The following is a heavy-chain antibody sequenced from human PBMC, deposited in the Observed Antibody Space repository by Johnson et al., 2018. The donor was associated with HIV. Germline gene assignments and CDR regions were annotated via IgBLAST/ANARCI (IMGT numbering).Heavy chain of an antibody. CDR3: ARGLTGEQVDI. CDR1: GFTFDDYG. CDR2: ISGSGGST. Sequence: VQLVESGGGVVRPGGSLRLSCAASGFTFDDYGMSWVRQVPGKGLEWVSAISGSGGSTYYADSVKGRFTISRDNSKNTLYLQMNSLRAEDTAVYYCARGLTGEQVDIWGQGTMVTVSS. J-gene: IGHJ3*02. D-gene: IGHD3-16*01. V-gene: IGHV3-23*04.